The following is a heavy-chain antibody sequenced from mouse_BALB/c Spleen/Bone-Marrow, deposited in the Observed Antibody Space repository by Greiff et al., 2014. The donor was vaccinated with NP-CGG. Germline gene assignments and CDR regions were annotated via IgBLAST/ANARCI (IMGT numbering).Heavy chain of an antibody. J-gene: IGHJ2*01. V-gene: IGHV3-6*02. Sequence: EVHLVESGPGLVKPSQSLSLTCSVTGYSITSGYYWNWIRQFPGNKLEWMGYITYDGSNNYNPSLKNRIPITRDTSKNQFFLKLNSVTTEDTATYYCARRGYGNLDYWGQGTTLTVSS. CDR3: ARRGYGNLDY. CDR1: GYSITSGYY. CDR2: ITYDGSN. D-gene: IGHD2-10*02.